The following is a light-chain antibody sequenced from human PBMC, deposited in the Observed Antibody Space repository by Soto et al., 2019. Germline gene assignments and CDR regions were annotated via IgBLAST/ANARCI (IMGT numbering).Light chain of an antibody. CDR2: GAS. CDR3: QQYGSSPIT. J-gene: IGKJ5*01. Sequence: EIVLTQSPGTLSLSPGERATLSCRASQSVSSSYLAWYQQKPGQAPRLLIYGASSRATGIPGRFSGSGSGTTFTLTISRLEPEDFAVYYCQQYGSSPITFAQGTRLE. CDR1: QSVSSSY. V-gene: IGKV3-20*01.